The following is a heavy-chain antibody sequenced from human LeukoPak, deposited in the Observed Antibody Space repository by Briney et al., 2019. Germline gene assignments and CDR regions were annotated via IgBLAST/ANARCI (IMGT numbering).Heavy chain of an antibody. CDR1: GFTFSSYG. Sequence: GRSLRLSCAASGFTFSSYGMHWVRQAPGKGLEWVAVIWYDGSNKYYADSVKGRFTISRDNSKNTLYLQMNSLRAEDTAVYYCARRGGGVGATRGSYYFDYWGQGTLVTVSS. CDR2: IWYDGSNK. D-gene: IGHD1-26*01. J-gene: IGHJ4*02. CDR3: ARRGGGVGATRGSYYFDY. V-gene: IGHV3-33*01.